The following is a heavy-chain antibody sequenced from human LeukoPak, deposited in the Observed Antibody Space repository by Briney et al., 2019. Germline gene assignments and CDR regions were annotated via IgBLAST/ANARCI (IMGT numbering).Heavy chain of an antibody. D-gene: IGHD6-19*01. J-gene: IGHJ4*02. V-gene: IGHV1-2*06. Sequence: GASVKVSCKASGYSFTGYYMHWVRQAPGHGLEWMGRINPNSGGTNYAQKFQGRVTMTRDTSISTAYMELSRLRFDDTAVYYCARGGSGWLDYFDYWGQGTLVTVSS. CDR2: INPNSGGT. CDR3: ARGGSGWLDYFDY. CDR1: GYSFTGYY.